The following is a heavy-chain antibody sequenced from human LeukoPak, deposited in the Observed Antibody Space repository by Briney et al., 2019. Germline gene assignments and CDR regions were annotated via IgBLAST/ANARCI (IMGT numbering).Heavy chain of an antibody. CDR1: GFTFSSYW. J-gene: IGHJ4*02. CDR3: ARDDILTGYVLDY. D-gene: IGHD3-9*01. V-gene: IGHV3-7*01. Sequence: PGGSLRLSCAAAGFTFSSYWMSWVRQAPGKGLEWVANIKQDGSEKYYVDSVKGRFTISRDNAKNSLYLQMNSLRAEDTAVYYCARDDILTGYVLDYWGQGTLVTVSS. CDR2: IKQDGSEK.